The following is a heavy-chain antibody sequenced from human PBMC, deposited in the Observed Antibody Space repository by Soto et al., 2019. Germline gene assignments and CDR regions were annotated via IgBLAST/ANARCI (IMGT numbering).Heavy chain of an antibody. V-gene: IGHV3-11*05. D-gene: IGHD3-9*01. CDR2: IGGSSSYT. J-gene: IGHJ4*02. CDR3: ARRRPTGYYNY. Sequence: VPLVESGGDLVQPGGSLRLSCAASGFPFSDYYMSWIRQAPGKGLEWVSSIGGSSSYTNNADSVKGRFTISRDNAKNSLYLQMNSLRAEDTAVYYCARRRPTGYYNYWGQGTLVTVSA. CDR1: GFPFSDYY.